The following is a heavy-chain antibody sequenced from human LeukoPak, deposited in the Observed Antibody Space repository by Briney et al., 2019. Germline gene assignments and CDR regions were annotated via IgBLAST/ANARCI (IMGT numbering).Heavy chain of an antibody. J-gene: IGHJ6*02. V-gene: IGHV1-46*01. CDR1: GYTFTSYY. CDR3: ARDLGVVVPAAILYYYYYYGMDV. CDR2: INPSGGST. D-gene: IGHD2-2*01. Sequence: ASVKVSCKASGYTFTSYYMHWVRQAPGQGLEWMGIINPSGGSTSYAQKFQGRVTMTRDTSTSTVYMELSSLRSEDTAVYYCARDLGVVVPAAILYYYYYYGMDVWGQGTTDTVSS.